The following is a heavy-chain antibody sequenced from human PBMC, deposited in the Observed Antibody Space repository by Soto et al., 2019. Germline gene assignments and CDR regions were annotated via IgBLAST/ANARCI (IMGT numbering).Heavy chain of an antibody. CDR1: GGSISSGDHY. CDR3: ARTYGNYGHYFDS. Sequence: KTSETLSLTCTVSGGSISSGDHYWGWIRQHPERGLEWIGCIDNSGITYDNPSLKSRITMSVDTSQNQFSLKLRSVTAADTAVYYCARTYGNYGHYFDSWGQGTLVTVSS. D-gene: IGHD4-17*01. CDR2: IDNSGIT. V-gene: IGHV4-31*03. J-gene: IGHJ4*02.